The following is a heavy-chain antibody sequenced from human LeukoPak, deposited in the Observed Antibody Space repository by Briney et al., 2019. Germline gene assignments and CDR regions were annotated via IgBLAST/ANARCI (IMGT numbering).Heavy chain of an antibody. D-gene: IGHD5-18*01. CDR1: GGSISSYY. V-gene: IGHV4-59*01. CDR3: ARAGYSYGTGYYFDY. J-gene: IGHJ4*02. Sequence: SETLCLSCTVSGGSISSYYWSWIRLPPGKGLEWIGYIYYTGATYYNPSLKSRVTISLDTSKNQFSLKLSSVTAADAAVYYCARAGYSYGTGYYFDYWGQGALVTVSS. CDR2: IYYTGAT.